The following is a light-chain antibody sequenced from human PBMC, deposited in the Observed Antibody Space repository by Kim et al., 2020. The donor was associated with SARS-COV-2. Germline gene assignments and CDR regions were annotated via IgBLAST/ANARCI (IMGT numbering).Light chain of an antibody. CDR1: SGSIASNY. CDR2: EDD. Sequence: GKTVTISCTRSSGSIASNYVQWYQQRPGSSPTTVIYEDDQRPSGVPDRFSGSIDTSSDSASLTISGLKTEDEADFYCQSYDGTNWVFGGGTQLTVL. CDR3: QSYDGTNWV. J-gene: IGLJ3*02. V-gene: IGLV6-57*01.